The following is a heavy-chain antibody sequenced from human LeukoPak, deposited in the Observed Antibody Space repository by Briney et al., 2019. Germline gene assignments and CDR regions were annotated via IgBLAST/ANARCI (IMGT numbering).Heavy chain of an antibody. CDR2: VTYSGTT. CDR3: ARELAAAGSHC. J-gene: IGHJ4*02. D-gene: IGHD6-13*01. V-gene: IGHV4-59*01. CDR1: GGSIGAYY. Sequence: SETLSLTCTVSGGSIGAYYWSWIRQPPEKGLEWIGYVTYSGTTNYNPSLKSRVAISVDTSKNQSSLKLNSVTAADTAVYYCARELAAAGSHCWGQGNLVTVSS.